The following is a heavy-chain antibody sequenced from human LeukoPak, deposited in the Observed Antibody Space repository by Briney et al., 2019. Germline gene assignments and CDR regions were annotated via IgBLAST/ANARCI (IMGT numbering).Heavy chain of an antibody. CDR2: INHSGST. D-gene: IGHD4-23*01. Sequence: PSETLSLTCAVYGGSFSGYYWSWIRQPPGKGLEWSGEINHSGSTNYNPSLKSRVTISVDTSKNQFSLKLSSVTAADTAVYYCARRIPYGGNYLRWFDPWGQGTLVTVSS. V-gene: IGHV4-34*01. CDR1: GGSFSGYY. CDR3: ARRIPYGGNYLRWFDP. J-gene: IGHJ5*02.